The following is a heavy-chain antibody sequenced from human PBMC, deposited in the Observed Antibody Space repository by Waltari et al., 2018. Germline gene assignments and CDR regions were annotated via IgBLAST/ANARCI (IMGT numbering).Heavy chain of an antibody. CDR2: IYSSGST. CDR1: GGSISSYY. CDR3: ARDRGYQDY. Sequence: QVQLQESGPGLVKPSETLSLTCTVSGGSISSYYWSWLRQPPGKGLEWIGYIYSSGSTNYNPSLKSRISISVDTSKNQFSLKVRSMTAADTAVYYCARDRGYQDYWGQGTLVTVSS. D-gene: IGHD3-10*01. J-gene: IGHJ4*02. V-gene: IGHV4-59*01.